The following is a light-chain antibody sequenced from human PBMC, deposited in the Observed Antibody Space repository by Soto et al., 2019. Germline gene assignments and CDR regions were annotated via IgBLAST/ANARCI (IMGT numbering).Light chain of an antibody. V-gene: IGLV2-14*01. CDR3: SSYTSSSPCV. CDR2: EVS. Sequence: QSALTQPASVSGSPGQSITISCTGTSSDVGGYKYVSWYQQHPGKAPKLMIYEVSNRPSGVSDRFSGSKSGNTASLTISGLQAEDEAVYYCSSYTSSSPCVFGTGTKLTVL. CDR1: SSDVGGYKY. J-gene: IGLJ1*01.